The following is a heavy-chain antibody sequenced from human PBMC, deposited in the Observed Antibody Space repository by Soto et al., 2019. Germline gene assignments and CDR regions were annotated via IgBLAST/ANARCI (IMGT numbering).Heavy chain of an antibody. J-gene: IGHJ4*02. D-gene: IGHD2-2*01. V-gene: IGHV3-7*05. CDR2: IKQDGSEK. CDR3: ASRYREHCSSAWCSAPYDW. Sequence: EVKLVESGGGLVQPGGSLRLSCAASGFTFSTFWMNWVRQGPGKGLEWVATIKQDGSEKYYVDSVKGRFTISRDNTKKSVSLQMNSLRAEDTAVYYCASRYREHCSSAWCSAPYDWWGQGTLVTVSS. CDR1: GFTFSTFW.